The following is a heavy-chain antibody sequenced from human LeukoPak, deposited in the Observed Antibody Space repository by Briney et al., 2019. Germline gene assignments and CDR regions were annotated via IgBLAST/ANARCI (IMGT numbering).Heavy chain of an antibody. J-gene: IGHJ5*02. CDR1: GGSISSGGYY. Sequence: SQTLSLTCTVSGGSISSGGYYWSWIRQPPGKGLEWIGYIYHSGSTYYNPSLKSRVTISVDTSKNQFSLKLSSVTAADTAVYYCARGRSYYDSSGYRNWFDPWGQGTLVTVSS. D-gene: IGHD3-22*01. V-gene: IGHV4-30-2*01. CDR2: IYHSGST. CDR3: ARGRSYYDSSGYRNWFDP.